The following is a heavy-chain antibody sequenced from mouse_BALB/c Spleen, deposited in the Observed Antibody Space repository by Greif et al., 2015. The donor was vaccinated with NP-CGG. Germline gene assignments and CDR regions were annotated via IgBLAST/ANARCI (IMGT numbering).Heavy chain of an antibody. CDR2: IDPANGNT. CDR3: ARAGDGYPYAMDY. V-gene: IGHV14-3*02. Sequence: EVQLQQSGAELVKPGASVKLSCTASGFNIKDTYMHWVKQRPEQGLEWIGRIDPANGNTKYDPKFQGKATITADTSSNTAYLQLSSLTSEDTAVYYCARAGDGYPYAMDYWGQGTSVTVSS. CDR1: GFNIKDTY. D-gene: IGHD2-3*01. J-gene: IGHJ4*01.